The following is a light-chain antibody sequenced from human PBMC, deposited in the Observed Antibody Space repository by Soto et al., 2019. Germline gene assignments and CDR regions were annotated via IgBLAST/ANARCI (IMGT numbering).Light chain of an antibody. V-gene: IGKV1-27*01. CDR2: AAS. CDR1: QGISNY. CDR3: QKYTNVPA. Sequence: DIQMTQSPSSLSASVGDRVTITCRASQGISNYLAWYQQIPGKVPKLLISAASTLQSGVPSRFSGSGSGTDFTLTISSLQPDDVATYYCQKYTNVPAFGGGTKVDIK. J-gene: IGKJ4*01.